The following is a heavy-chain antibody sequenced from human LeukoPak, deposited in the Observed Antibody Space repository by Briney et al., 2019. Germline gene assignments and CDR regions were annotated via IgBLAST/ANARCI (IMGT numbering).Heavy chain of an antibody. Sequence: GGSLRLSCAASGFTFDDYAMHWVRQDPGKGLEWVSGISWNSGSIGYADSVKGRFTISRDNAKNSLYLQMNSLRAEDTAVYYCARGRGIAASYFDYWGQGTLVTVSS. CDR1: GFTFDDYA. J-gene: IGHJ4*02. CDR2: ISWNSGSI. V-gene: IGHV3-9*01. CDR3: ARGRGIAASYFDY. D-gene: IGHD6-13*01.